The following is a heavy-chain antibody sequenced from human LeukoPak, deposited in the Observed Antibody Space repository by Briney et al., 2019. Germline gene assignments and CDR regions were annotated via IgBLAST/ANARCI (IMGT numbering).Heavy chain of an antibody. CDR2: ISSSSTYI. J-gene: IGHJ6*03. D-gene: IGHD6-6*01. V-gene: IGHV3-21*01. Sequence: GGSLRLSCAASGFTFSSYGMSWVRQAPGKGLEWVSSISSSSTYIYFADSVKGRFTISRDNAKNSLYLQMNTLRAEDTAVYYCARVVRSHMDVWGKGTTVTI. CDR3: ARVVRSHMDV. CDR1: GFTFSSYG.